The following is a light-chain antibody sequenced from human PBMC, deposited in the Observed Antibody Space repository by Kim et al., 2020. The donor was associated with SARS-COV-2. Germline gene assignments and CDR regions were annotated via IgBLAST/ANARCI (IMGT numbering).Light chain of an antibody. CDR3: NSRDSNDNVV. CDR2: GKN. V-gene: IGLV3-19*01. J-gene: IGLJ2*01. CDR1: IRRSYY. Sequence: VALGQTVRITGQGDIRRSYYATWYQQKPGQAPILVIYGKNNRPSGIPDRFSGSSSGNTASLTITGTQAGDEADYYCNSRDSNDNVVFGGGTKLTVL.